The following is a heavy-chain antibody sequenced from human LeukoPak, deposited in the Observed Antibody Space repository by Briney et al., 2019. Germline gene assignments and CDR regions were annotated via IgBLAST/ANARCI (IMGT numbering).Heavy chain of an antibody. CDR2: IGKNPDRK. V-gene: IGHV3-23*01. CDR1: GFIFTNYA. Sequence: GGTLRLSCAASGFIFTNYALTWVRQAPGKGLEWVSTIGKNPDRKFYASSVKGRFTISRDNAKNSVYLQMNSVRAEDTAVYYCAREGGYPHFQNDYWGQGTLVTVSS. CDR3: AREGGYPHFQNDY. J-gene: IGHJ4*02. D-gene: IGHD5-12*01.